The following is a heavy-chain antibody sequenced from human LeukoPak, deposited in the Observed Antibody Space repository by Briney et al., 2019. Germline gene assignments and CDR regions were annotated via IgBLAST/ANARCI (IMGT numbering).Heavy chain of an antibody. CDR3: TRISGIEARY. Sequence: PGGSLRLSCAASRFTFSSHNMNWVRQAPGKGLEWVSYISSTGSTTYYADSVQGRFTISRDNAKNSVYPQMNSLRAEDTAVYYCTRISGIEARYWGQGTLVTVSS. J-gene: IGHJ4*02. CDR1: RFTFSSHN. V-gene: IGHV3-48*01. CDR2: ISSTGSTT. D-gene: IGHD3-10*01.